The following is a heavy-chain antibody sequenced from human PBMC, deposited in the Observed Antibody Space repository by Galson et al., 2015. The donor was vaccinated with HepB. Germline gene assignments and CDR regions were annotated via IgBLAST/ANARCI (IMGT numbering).Heavy chain of an antibody. CDR1: GFTFSNFA. V-gene: IGHV3-23*01. J-gene: IGHJ4*02. Sequence: ALRLSCAASGFTFSNFAMSWVRQAPGQGLEWVSAITDSGTTYYADSVKGRFTISRDNSKNTLYLQMNSLRADDTAVYFHLGDTGLVEFDYWGQGTLVTVSS. CDR3: LGDTGLVEFDY. CDR2: ITDSGTT. D-gene: IGHD2-15*01.